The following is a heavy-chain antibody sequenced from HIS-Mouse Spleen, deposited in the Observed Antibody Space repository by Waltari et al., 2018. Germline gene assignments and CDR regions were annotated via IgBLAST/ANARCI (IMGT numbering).Heavy chain of an antibody. CDR3: AREIPYSSSWYDWYFDL. J-gene: IGHJ2*01. CDR1: GGPISSSSYH. Sequence: QLQLQESGPGLVKPSETLSLPCTVSGGPISSSSYHWGWIRQPPGKGLEWIGSIYYSGSTYYNPSLKSRVTISVDTSKNQFSLKLSSVTAADTAVYYCAREIPYSSSWYDWYFDLWGRGTLVTVSS. D-gene: IGHD6-13*01. V-gene: IGHV4-39*07. CDR2: IYYSGST.